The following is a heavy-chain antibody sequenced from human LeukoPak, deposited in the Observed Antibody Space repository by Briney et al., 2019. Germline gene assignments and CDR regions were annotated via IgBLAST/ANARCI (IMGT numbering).Heavy chain of an antibody. D-gene: IGHD6-13*01. CDR3: ARGGYSSSWYYDAGGFDP. CDR1: GGSISSYY. CDR2: IYYSGST. V-gene: IGHV4-59*01. J-gene: IGHJ5*02. Sequence: SETLSLTCTVSGGSISSYYWSWIRQPPGKGLEWIGHIYYSGSTNYNPSPKSRVTISVDTSKNQFSLKLSSVAAADTAVYYCARGGYSSSWYYDAGGFDPWGQGTLVTVSS.